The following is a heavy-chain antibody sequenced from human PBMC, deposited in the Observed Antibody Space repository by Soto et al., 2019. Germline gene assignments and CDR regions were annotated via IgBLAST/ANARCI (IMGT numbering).Heavy chain of an antibody. D-gene: IGHD1-26*01. J-gene: IGHJ5*02. CDR2: IIPIFGSA. CDR1: GGTFSNYA. Sequence: QVQLVQSGAEVKKPGSSVKVSCKASGGTFSNYAITWVRQAPGQGLEWLGRIIPIFGSANYAQKFQGRVTITADESTTTAYMELSSLRSDETAVYYCAKDGGKDVYFGNRFDTWGQGTLVTVSS. CDR3: AKDGGKDVYFGNRFDT. V-gene: IGHV1-69*15.